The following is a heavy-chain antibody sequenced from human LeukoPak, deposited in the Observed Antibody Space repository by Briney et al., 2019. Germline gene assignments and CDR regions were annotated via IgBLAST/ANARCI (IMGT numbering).Heavy chain of an antibody. Sequence: PGGYLRLSCAASGFTFSRSGMHWVRQAPGKGLEWVAFIRYDGINKYYADSVKGRVTISRDNSKNTLYLQMNSLRAEDTAVYYCARARSSYGYGDAFDIWGQGTMVTVSS. J-gene: IGHJ3*02. CDR3: ARARSSYGYGDAFDI. CDR1: GFTFSRSG. V-gene: IGHV3-30*02. D-gene: IGHD5-18*01. CDR2: IRYDGINK.